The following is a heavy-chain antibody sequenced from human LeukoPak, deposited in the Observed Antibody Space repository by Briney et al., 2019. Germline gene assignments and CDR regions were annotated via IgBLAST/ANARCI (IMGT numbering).Heavy chain of an antibody. CDR3: AKDRSFWSGYYWARSGDFDY. Sequence: QPGRSLRLSCAASGFTFSSYGMHWVRQAPGKGLEWVACIRYDGTNTYYADSVKGRFTISRDNSKNTLYLQMNSLRAEDTAVYYCAKDRSFWSGYYWARSGDFDYWGQGTLVTVSS. V-gene: IGHV3-30*02. CDR2: IRYDGTNT. D-gene: IGHD3-3*01. J-gene: IGHJ4*02. CDR1: GFTFSSYG.